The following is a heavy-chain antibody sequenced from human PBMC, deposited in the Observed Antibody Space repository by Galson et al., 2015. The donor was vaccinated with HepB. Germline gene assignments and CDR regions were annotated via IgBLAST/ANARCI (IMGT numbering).Heavy chain of an antibody. Sequence: SETLSLTCAVYGGSFSGYYWSWIRQPPGKGLEWIGEINHSGSTNYNPSLKSRVTISVDTSKNQFSLKLSSVTAADTAVYYCAGGSGYYYYYMDVWGKGTTVTVSS. V-gene: IGHV4-34*01. CDR1: GGSFSGYY. D-gene: IGHD3-10*01. J-gene: IGHJ6*03. CDR3: AGGSGYYYYYMDV. CDR2: INHSGST.